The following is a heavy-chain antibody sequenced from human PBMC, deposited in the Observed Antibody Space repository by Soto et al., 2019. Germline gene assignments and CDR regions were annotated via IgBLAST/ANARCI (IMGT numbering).Heavy chain of an antibody. J-gene: IGHJ4*02. V-gene: IGHV5-51*01. D-gene: IGHD3-22*01. CDR3: VRQGYYHDSRGYSFLGFDS. Sequence: DSLKISCKGSGYSFGHFWIGWVRQMPGKGLEWMGIIYPGDSDTKYSPAFEGQLTISADNSIRTAYLQGSSRNSSDTAMYYCVRQGYYHDSRGYSFLGFDSWGQGAMVPVYS. CDR2: IYPGDSDT. CDR1: GYSFGHFW.